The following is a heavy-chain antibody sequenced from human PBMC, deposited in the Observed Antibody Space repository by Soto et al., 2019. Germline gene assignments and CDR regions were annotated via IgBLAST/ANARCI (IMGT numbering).Heavy chain of an antibody. CDR1: GFTLTSYR. CDR2: ISAYNGNR. V-gene: IGHV1-18*01. CDR3: ARDTPPIDY. J-gene: IGHJ4*02. Sequence: QVQLVQSGAEVKKPGASVKVSCKASGFTLTSYRISWVRQAPGQGLEWRGWISAYNGNRNYAQNLQGRVTMTTATSTSTAYMELRSLRSAATAVYYCARDTPPIDYWGQGTLVTVSS.